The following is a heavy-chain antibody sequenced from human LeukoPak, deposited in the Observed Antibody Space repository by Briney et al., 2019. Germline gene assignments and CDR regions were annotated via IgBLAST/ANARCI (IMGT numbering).Heavy chain of an antibody. CDR2: IIPIFGTA. Sequence: SVKVSCKASGGTFSSYAISWVRQAPGQGLEWMGGIIPIFGTANYAQKFQGRVTITADESTSTAYMELSSLRPEDTAVYYCARRIAARSYYYGMDVWGQGTTVTVSS. CDR1: GGTFSSYA. D-gene: IGHD6-6*01. J-gene: IGHJ6*02. CDR3: ARRIAARSYYYGMDV. V-gene: IGHV1-69*13.